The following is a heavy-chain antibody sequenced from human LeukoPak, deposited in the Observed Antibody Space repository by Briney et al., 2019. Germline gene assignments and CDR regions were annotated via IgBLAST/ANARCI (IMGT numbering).Heavy chain of an antibody. CDR3: ARGGYFDWLLHPYNWFDP. Sequence: SQTLSLTCTVSGDSISSGSYCWSWIRQPAGKGLEWIGHMYTSGSTNYNPSLKSRVTISVDTSKNQFSLKLSSVTAADTAVYYCARGGYFDWLLHPYNWFDPWGQGTLVTVSS. CDR2: MYTSGST. J-gene: IGHJ5*02. CDR1: GDSISSGSYC. D-gene: IGHD3-9*01. V-gene: IGHV4-61*09.